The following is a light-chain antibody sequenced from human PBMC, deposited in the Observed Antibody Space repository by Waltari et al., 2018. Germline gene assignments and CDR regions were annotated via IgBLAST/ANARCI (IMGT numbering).Light chain of an antibody. CDR3: QVWDANNEPGL. CDR2: YDS. J-gene: IGLJ1*01. CDR1: NIGTKS. Sequence: SYVLTQPPSVSVAPGETASITCGGNNIGTKSVHWYRQKPGQAPVLVISYDSDRPSGIPERFSGSNPGDTATRTISRVEAGDEADYYCQVWDANNEPGLFGTGTEVTV. V-gene: IGLV3-21*01.